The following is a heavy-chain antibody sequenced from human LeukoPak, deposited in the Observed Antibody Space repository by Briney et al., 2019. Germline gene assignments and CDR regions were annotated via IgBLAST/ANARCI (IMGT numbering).Heavy chain of an antibody. J-gene: IGHJ4*02. Sequence: ASVKVSCKASGYTFTSYGISRVRQAPGQGLEWMGWISAYNGNTNYAQKLQGRVTMTTDTSTSTAYMELRSLRSDDTAVYYCARDQDIVVVVAASNFDYWGQGTLVTVSS. D-gene: IGHD2-15*01. V-gene: IGHV1-18*01. CDR2: ISAYNGNT. CDR1: GYTFTSYG. CDR3: ARDQDIVVVVAASNFDY.